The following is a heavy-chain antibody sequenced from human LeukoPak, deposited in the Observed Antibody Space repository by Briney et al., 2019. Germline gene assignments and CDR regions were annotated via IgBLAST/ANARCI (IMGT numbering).Heavy chain of an antibody. V-gene: IGHV4-38-2*01. J-gene: IGHJ4*02. CDR1: GYSISSGYY. CDR3: ARQIVATVYFDY. D-gene: IGHD2-15*01. CDR2: IYHSGST. Sequence: SETLSLTCAVSGYSISSGYYWGWIRQPPGKGREWIGSIYHSGSTYYNPALKSRVTISVDTSKNQFFLKLSSVTAADTAVYYCARQIVATVYFDYWGQGTLVTASS.